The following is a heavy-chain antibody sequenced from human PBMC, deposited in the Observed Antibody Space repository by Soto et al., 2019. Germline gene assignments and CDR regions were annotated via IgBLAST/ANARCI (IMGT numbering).Heavy chain of an antibody. D-gene: IGHD3-9*01. J-gene: IGHJ4*02. V-gene: IGHV4-59*01. CDR1: GGSISSYY. CDR3: ARSPYDIFFFDY. Sequence: PSETLSLTCTVSGGSISSYYWSWIRQPPGKGLEWIGYIYYSGSTNYNPSHKSRVTISVDTSKNQFSLKLSSVTAADTAVYYCARSPYDIFFFDYWGQGTLVTVSS. CDR2: IYYSGST.